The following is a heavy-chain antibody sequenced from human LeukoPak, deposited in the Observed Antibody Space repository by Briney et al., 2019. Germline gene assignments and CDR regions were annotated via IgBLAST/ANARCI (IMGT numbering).Heavy chain of an antibody. D-gene: IGHD6-19*01. J-gene: IGHJ4*02. CDR2: ISVSGGST. Sequence: PGGSLRLSCAASGFTFSTYAMSWVRQAPGKGLEWVSAISVSGGSTYYADPVKGRFTISRDNSKNTLYLQMNSLSAEDTAVYYCAKLQGSGPYYFDYWGQGTLVTVSS. CDR3: AKLQGSGPYYFDY. CDR1: GFTFSTYA. V-gene: IGHV3-23*01.